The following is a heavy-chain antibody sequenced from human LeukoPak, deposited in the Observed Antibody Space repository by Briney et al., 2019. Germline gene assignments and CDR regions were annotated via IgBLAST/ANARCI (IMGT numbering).Heavy chain of an antibody. J-gene: IGHJ6*02. D-gene: IGHD1-14*01. V-gene: IGHV3-33*01. CDR3: AREPYRRAPNYYYYGMDV. CDR2: IWYDGSNK. Sequence: GGSLRLSCAASGFTFSSYGMHWVRQAPGKGLEWEAVIWYDGSNKYYADSVKGRYTISRDNSKNTLYLQMNSLRAEDTAVYYCAREPYRRAPNYYYYGMDVWGQGTTVTVSS. CDR1: GFTFSSYG.